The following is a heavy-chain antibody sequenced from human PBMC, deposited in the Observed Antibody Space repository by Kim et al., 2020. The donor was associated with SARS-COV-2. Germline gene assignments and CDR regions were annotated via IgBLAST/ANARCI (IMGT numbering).Heavy chain of an antibody. Sequence: ASVKVSCKASGYTFTSHGISWVRQAPGQGLEWMGWISAYNGNTNYAQKLQGRVTMTTDTSTSTAYMELRSLRSDDTAVYYCARLIAVAGTHYHGMDVCGQGTTLTLSS. D-gene: IGHD6-13*01. CDR2: ISAYNGNT. CDR3: ARLIAVAGTHYHGMDV. J-gene: IGHJ6*02. V-gene: IGHV1-18*01. CDR1: GYTFTSHG.